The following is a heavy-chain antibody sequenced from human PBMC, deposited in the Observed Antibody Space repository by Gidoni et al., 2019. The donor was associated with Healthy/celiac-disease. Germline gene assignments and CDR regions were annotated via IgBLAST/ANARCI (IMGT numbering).Heavy chain of an antibody. J-gene: IGHJ3*02. Sequence: EVQLLESGGGLVQPGESLRLSCAASGFTFRSYAMSWVRQAPGKGLEWVSAMRGSGGSTYYADSVKGRFTISRDNSKNTLYLQTNSLRAEDTAVYYFAKEGYYYDSSGYYYWFAFDIWGQWTMVTVSS. CDR2: MRGSGGST. CDR1: GFTFRSYA. V-gene: IGHV3-23*01. D-gene: IGHD3-22*01. CDR3: AKEGYYYDSSGYYYWFAFDI.